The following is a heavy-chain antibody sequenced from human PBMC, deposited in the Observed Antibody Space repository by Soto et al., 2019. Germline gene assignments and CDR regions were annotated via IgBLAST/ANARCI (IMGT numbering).Heavy chain of an antibody. V-gene: IGHV4-39*01. D-gene: IGHD3-3*02. Sequence: SETLSLTCTVSGDSIISSDFYWGWVRQPPGKGLEWIGSIFYLGSSYYNPSLKSRVTMSVDTSKNQFSLRLRSVTAADTALYFRARHSLALRKNNWFDPWGQGIMVTVSS. CDR3: ARHSLALRKNNWFDP. CDR1: GDSIISSDFY. CDR2: IFYLGSS. J-gene: IGHJ5*02.